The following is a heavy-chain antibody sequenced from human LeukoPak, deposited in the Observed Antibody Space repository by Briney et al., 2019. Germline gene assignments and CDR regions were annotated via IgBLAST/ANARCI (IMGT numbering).Heavy chain of an antibody. CDR3: ARRRAVAGTGLNWFDS. V-gene: IGHV4-34*01. CDR2: IYYSGST. J-gene: IGHJ5*01. Sequence: SETLSLTCAVYGESFSGYYWSWIRQPPGKGLEWTGSIYYSGSTYYNPSLKSRVTISVDTSKNQFSLKLSSVTAADTAVYYCARRRAVAGTGLNWFDSWGQGTLVTVSS. CDR1: GESFSGYY. D-gene: IGHD6-19*01.